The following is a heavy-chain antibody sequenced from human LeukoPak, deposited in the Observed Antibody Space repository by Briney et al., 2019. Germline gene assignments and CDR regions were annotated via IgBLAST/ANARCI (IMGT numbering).Heavy chain of an antibody. CDR3: AKGPLRGTAAAIDY. J-gene: IGHJ4*02. Sequence: PGGSLRLSCAASGFSFENYAMHWVRQAPGKGLEWLAVISYNGRKEYYADSVKGRFTISRDISTDTLWLQMDSLRTEDTAVYYCAKGPLRGTAAAIDYWGQGTLVTVSS. V-gene: IGHV3-30*04. D-gene: IGHD2-2*01. CDR2: ISYNGRKE. CDR1: GFSFENYA.